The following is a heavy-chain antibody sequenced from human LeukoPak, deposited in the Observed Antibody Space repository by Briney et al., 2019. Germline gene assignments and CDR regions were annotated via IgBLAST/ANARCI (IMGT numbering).Heavy chain of an antibody. J-gene: IGHJ6*03. CDR2: IIPIFGTA. CDR3: ATSLPLRGTAMVVYYYYMDV. D-gene: IGHD5-18*01. V-gene: IGHV1-69*06. Sequence: SVKVSCKASGGTFSSYAISWVRQAPGQGLEWMGGIIPIFGTANYAQKFQGRVTITADKSTSTAYMELSSLRSEDTAVYYCATSLPLRGTAMVVYYYYMDVWGKGTTVTVSS. CDR1: GGTFSSYA.